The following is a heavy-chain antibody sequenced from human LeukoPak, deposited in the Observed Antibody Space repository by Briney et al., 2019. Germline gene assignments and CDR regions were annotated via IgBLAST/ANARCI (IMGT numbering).Heavy chain of an antibody. CDR1: GFTFSSYA. CDR3: ARDVEARISAAGTFDY. CDR2: ISGLGGST. J-gene: IGHJ4*02. V-gene: IGHV3-23*01. D-gene: IGHD6-13*01. Sequence: PGGSLRLSCAASGFTFSSYAMSWVRQAPGKGLKWVSVISGLGGSTYYADSVKGRFAISRDNSKNTLWLQMNSLRADDTAIYYCARDVEARISAAGTFDYWGQGSLVTVSS.